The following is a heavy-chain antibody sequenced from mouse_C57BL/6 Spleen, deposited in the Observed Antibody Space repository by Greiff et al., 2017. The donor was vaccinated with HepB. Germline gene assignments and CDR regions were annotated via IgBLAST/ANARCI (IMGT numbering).Heavy chain of an antibody. V-gene: IGHV1-69*01. J-gene: IGHJ4*01. Sequence: QVQLQQPGAELVMPGASVKLSCKASGYTFTSYWMHWVKQRPGQGLEWIGEIDPSDSYTNYNQKFKGKSTLTVDKSSSTAYMQLSSLTSEDSAVYYCARITTVERAMDYWGQGTSVTVSS. CDR3: ARITTVERAMDY. CDR1: GYTFTSYW. CDR2: IDPSDSYT. D-gene: IGHD1-1*01.